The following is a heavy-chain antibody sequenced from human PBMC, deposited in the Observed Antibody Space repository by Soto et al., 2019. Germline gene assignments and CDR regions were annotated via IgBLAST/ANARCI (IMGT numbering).Heavy chain of an antibody. CDR3: AKDPRGMDAIGYYNYYYYMDV. D-gene: IGHD3-9*01. Sequence: GGSLRLSCAASGFTFSSYGMHWVRQAPGKGLEWVAVISYDGSNKYYADSVKGRFTISRDNSKNTLYLQMNSLRAEDTAVYYCAKDPRGMDAIGYYNYYYYMDVWGKGTTVTVSS. CDR1: GFTFSSYG. V-gene: IGHV3-30*18. J-gene: IGHJ6*03. CDR2: ISYDGSNK.